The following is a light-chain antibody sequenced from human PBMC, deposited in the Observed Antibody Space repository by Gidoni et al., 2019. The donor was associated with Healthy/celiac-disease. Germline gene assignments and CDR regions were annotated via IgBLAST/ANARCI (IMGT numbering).Light chain of an antibody. CDR1: SSTTGSNT. Sequence: QSVLTQPPSASVTPGQRVTISCSGSSSTTGSNTVNWYTQLPGTAPELLIYSNNQRPSGVPDRFSGSKSSTSASLAISGLQSEDEADYYCAAWDDSLNGQVVFGGGTKLTVL. CDR2: SNN. V-gene: IGLV1-44*01. J-gene: IGLJ2*01. CDR3: AAWDDSLNGQVV.